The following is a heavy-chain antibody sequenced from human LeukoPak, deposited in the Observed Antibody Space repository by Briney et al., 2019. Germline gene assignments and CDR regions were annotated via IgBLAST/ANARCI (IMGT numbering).Heavy chain of an antibody. CDR1: GFTFSNYG. J-gene: IGHJ5*02. V-gene: IGHV3-23*01. D-gene: IGHD6-6*01. Sequence: GGSLRLSCAASGFTFSNYGMTWVRQAPGKGLEWVSSVSGSGGSTHYADSVKGRFTISRDNSKNTLYLQMTSLRAEDTAVYYCAKGAPYSSSLSNYFDRWGQGTLVTVSS. CDR2: VSGSGGST. CDR3: AKGAPYSSSLSNYFDR.